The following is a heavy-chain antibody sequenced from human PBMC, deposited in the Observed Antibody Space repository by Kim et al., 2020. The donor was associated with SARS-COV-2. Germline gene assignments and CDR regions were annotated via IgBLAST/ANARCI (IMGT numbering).Heavy chain of an antibody. CDR1: GDTFSNYG. D-gene: IGHD3-10*01. Sequence: SVKVSCKASGDTFSNYGISWVRQAPGQGLEWMGGITPILGTANHAQKFQGRVTIIADKSTSTVYMELSSLRSEDTAIYYCATSLYYHGSGSYPYYYYGM. CDR3: ATSLYYHGSGSYPYYYYGM. J-gene: IGHJ6*01. CDR2: ITPILGTA. V-gene: IGHV1-69*10.